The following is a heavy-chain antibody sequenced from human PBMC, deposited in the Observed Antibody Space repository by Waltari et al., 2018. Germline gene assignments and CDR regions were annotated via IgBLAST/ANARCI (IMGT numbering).Heavy chain of an antibody. Sequence: EVQLVESGGGLVQPGGSLRLSCAASGFTVSSYWMHWVRQAPGKGLVWVSRINSDGSSTSYADSVKGRFTISRDNAKNTLYLQMNSLRAEDTAVYYCARERIAARGDYYYYMDVWGKGTTVTVSS. CDR1: GFTVSSYW. D-gene: IGHD6-6*01. CDR2: INSDGSST. CDR3: ARERIAARGDYYYYMDV. V-gene: IGHV3-74*01. J-gene: IGHJ6*03.